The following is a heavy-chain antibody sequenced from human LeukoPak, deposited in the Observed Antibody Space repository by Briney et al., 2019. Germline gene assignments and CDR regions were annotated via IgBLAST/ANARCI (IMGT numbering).Heavy chain of an antibody. Sequence: GGSLRLSCTASGFTFGDYAMNWLRQAPGKGLEWVSYITGSSGSILYTDSVKGRFTISRDNAKNSVYLQMNSLRAEDTALYYCAKVPRTNHDNFFDYWGQGTLVTVSS. J-gene: IGHJ4*02. CDR2: ITGSSGSI. CDR3: AKVPRTNHDNFFDY. V-gene: IGHV3-48*01. D-gene: IGHD2-8*01. CDR1: GFTFGDYA.